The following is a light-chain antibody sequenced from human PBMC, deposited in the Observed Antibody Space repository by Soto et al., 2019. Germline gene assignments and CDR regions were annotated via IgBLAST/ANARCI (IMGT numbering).Light chain of an antibody. J-gene: IGLJ2*01. V-gene: IGLV2-14*01. CDR3: SSYTSSSTYVL. Sequence: QSALTQPASVSGSPGQSITISCTGTSSDVGGYNYVSWFQQEPGKAPKLMIYEVSNRPSGVSNRFSGSKSGNTASLTISGLQAEDEADYYCSSYTSSSTYVLFGGGTKLTVL. CDR1: SSDVGGYNY. CDR2: EVS.